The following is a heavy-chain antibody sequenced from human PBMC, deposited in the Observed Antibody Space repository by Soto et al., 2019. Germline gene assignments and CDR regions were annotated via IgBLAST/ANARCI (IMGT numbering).Heavy chain of an antibody. CDR2: ISAYNGNT. CDR1: GYTFTSYG. Sequence: ASVKVSCKASGYTFTSYGTSWVRQAPGQGLEWMGWISAYNGNTNYAQKLQGRVTMTTDTSTSTAYMELRRLRSDDTAVYYCAQMGSGGPDDAFDIWGQGTMVTVSS. V-gene: IGHV1-18*01. J-gene: IGHJ3*02. D-gene: IGHD2-8*01. CDR3: AQMGSGGPDDAFDI.